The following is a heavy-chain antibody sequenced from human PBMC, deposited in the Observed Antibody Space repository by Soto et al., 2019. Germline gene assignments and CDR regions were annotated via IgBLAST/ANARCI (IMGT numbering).Heavy chain of an antibody. Sequence: EVQLVESGGGLVQPGGSLRLSCAAAGFSFSDYWMTWVRQPPGKGLEWVANIKQDGREKYSADSVKGRFTISRDNAKSSLYLQMNSLRAEDTAVYYCARSRAGRTAASYYDYMDVWGKGTTVTVSS. J-gene: IGHJ6*03. D-gene: IGHD2-2*01. CDR1: GFSFSDYW. CDR2: IKQDGREK. V-gene: IGHV3-7*01. CDR3: ARSRAGRTAASYYDYMDV.